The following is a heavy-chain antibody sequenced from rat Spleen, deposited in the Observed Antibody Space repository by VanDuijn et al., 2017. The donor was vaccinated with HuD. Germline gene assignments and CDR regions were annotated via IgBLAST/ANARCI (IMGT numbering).Heavy chain of an antibody. CDR1: GYSITSSYR. CDR2: INSAGST. V-gene: IGHV3-3*01. CDR3: ARDNNYKAY. D-gene: IGHD1-10*01. Sequence: EVQLQESGPGLVKPSQSLSLTCSVTGYSITSSYRWNWIRKFPGNKLEWMGYINSAGSTNYNPTLKSRISITRDTSRNHFFLQLNSVTTEDTATYYCARDNNYKAYWGQGVMVTVSS. J-gene: IGHJ2*01.